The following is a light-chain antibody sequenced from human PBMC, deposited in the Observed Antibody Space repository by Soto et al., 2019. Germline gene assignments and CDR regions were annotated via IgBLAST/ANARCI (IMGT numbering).Light chain of an antibody. V-gene: IGLV2-8*01. J-gene: IGLJ1*01. Sequence: QSALTQPPSASGSPGQSLTISCAGTGSDVGAYKYVSWYQQHPGKAPKLIIYEVDKRPSGVPDRFSGSKSGNTASLTVSGLQAEDEADYYCSSYGGSNIPLYVFGTGTNLTVL. CDR1: GSDVGAYKY. CDR2: EVD. CDR3: SSYGGSNIPLYV.